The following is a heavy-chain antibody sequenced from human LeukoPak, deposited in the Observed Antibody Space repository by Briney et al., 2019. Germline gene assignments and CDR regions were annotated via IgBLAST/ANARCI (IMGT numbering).Heavy chain of an antibody. J-gene: IGHJ4*02. Sequence: SETLSLTCSASGGSINTRSYFWGGIRQSPGKGREWIASMYYSDTTYNHPSRKSRVTNTLATYNNQLSLKLSSVTAADSAFVYCARQRGSGWYHPRLFWGQEILVTVSS. CDR1: GGSINTRSYF. D-gene: IGHD6-19*01. CDR2: MYYSDTT. V-gene: IGHV4-39*01. CDR3: ARQRGSGWYHPRLF.